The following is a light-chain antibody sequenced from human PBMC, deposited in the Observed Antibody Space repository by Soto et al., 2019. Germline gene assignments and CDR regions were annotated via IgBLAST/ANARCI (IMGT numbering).Light chain of an antibody. CDR2: AAS. Sequence: DIQMTQSPSTLSASLGDRVTITCRASQSISSWLAWYQQKPGKAPKLPIYAASSLESGVPSRFSGSGSGTEFTLTISSLQPDDFVTYYCQQYNGYSLTFGQGTKVDI. J-gene: IGKJ1*01. CDR1: QSISSW. V-gene: IGKV1-5*03. CDR3: QQYNGYSLT.